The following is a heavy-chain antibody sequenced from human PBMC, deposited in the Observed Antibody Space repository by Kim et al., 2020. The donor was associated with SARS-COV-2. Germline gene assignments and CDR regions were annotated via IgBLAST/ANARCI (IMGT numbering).Heavy chain of an antibody. D-gene: IGHD1-1*01. V-gene: IGHV5-51*01. CDR1: GYSFTSYW. CDR3: ARARVGVQSMYYFDY. CDR2: IYPGDSDT. J-gene: IGHJ4*02. Sequence: GESLKISCKGSGYSFTSYWIGWVRQMPGKGLEWMGIIYPGDSDTRYSPSFQGQVTISADKSISTAYLQWSSLKASDTAMYYCARARVGVQSMYYFDYWGQGTLVTVSS.